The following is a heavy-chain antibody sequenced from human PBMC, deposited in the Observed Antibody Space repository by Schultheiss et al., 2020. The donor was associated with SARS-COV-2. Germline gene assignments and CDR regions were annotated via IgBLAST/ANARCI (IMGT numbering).Heavy chain of an antibody. D-gene: IGHD3-3*01. J-gene: IGHJ4*02. V-gene: IGHV3-64*01. CDR2: ISSNGGST. CDR1: GFTFSSYA. CDR3: ARDYDFWAY. Sequence: GESLKISCAASGFTFSSYAMHWVRQAPGKGLEYVSAISSNGGSTYYANSVKGRFTISRDNSKNTLYLQMNSLRAEDTAVYYCARDYDFWAYWGQGTLVTVSS.